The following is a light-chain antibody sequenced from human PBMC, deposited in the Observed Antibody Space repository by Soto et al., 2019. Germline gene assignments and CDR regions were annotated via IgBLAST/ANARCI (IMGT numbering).Light chain of an antibody. CDR1: QDISDY. CDR2: DAS. Sequence: DIQMTQSPSSLSASVGDRVTITCQASQDISDYLNWYQQKPGTAPKLLIYDASNLETGVPSRFSGGGSGTDFSFTISSLQPEDIATYYCHQYDSLPYTFGQGTKLEVK. CDR3: HQYDSLPYT. J-gene: IGKJ2*01. V-gene: IGKV1-33*01.